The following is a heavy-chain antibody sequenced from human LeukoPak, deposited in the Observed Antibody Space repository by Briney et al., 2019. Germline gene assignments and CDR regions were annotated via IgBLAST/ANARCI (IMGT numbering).Heavy chain of an antibody. CDR3: AREGPGAAAGTSAFDI. D-gene: IGHD6-13*01. CDR2: IYHSGST. V-gene: IGHV4-59*01. J-gene: IGHJ3*02. Sequence: SETLSLTCTVSGGSISSYYWSWIRQPPGKGLEWIGYIYHSGSTNYNPSLKSRVTISVDTSKNQFSLKLSSVTAADTAVYYCAREGPGAAAGTSAFDIWGQGTMVTVSS. CDR1: GGSISSYY.